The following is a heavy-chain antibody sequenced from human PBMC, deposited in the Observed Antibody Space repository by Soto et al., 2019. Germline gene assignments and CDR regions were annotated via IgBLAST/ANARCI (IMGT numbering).Heavy chain of an antibody. CDR2: IYYSGST. CDR3: ARSYYDSSGDFDY. CDR1: GGSISSYY. D-gene: IGHD3-22*01. Sequence: PSETLSLTCTVSGGSISSYYWSWIRQPPGKGLEWIGYIYYSGSTNYNPSLKSRVTISVDTSKNQFSLKLSSVTAADTAVYYCARSYYDSSGDFDYWGQGTLVTVFS. V-gene: IGHV4-59*01. J-gene: IGHJ4*02.